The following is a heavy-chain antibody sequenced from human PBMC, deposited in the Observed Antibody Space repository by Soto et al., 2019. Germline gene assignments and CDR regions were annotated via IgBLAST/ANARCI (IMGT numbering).Heavy chain of an antibody. J-gene: IGHJ5*02. Sequence: PSETLSLTCAVYGGSFSGYYWSWIRQPPGKGLEWIGEINHSGSTNYNPSLKSRVTISVDTSKNQFSLKLSSVTAADTAVYYCARWPRYSSSWSNWFDPWGQGTLVTVSS. CDR2: INHSGST. D-gene: IGHD6-13*01. CDR1: GGSFSGYY. V-gene: IGHV4-34*01. CDR3: ARWPRYSSSWSNWFDP.